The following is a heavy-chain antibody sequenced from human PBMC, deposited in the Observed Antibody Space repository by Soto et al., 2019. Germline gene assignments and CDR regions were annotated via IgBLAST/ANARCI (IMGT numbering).Heavy chain of an antibody. CDR2: MNPNSGNT. CDR1: GYTFTSYD. J-gene: IGHJ4*02. Sequence: GASVKVSCKASGYTFTSYDINWVRQATGQGLEWMGWMNPNSGNTGYAQKFQGRVTMTRNTSISTAYMELSSLRSEDTAVYYCAIEHHAYCGGDCYSADVSWGQGTLVTVSS. CDR3: AIEHHAYCGGDCYSADVS. V-gene: IGHV1-8*01. D-gene: IGHD2-21*02.